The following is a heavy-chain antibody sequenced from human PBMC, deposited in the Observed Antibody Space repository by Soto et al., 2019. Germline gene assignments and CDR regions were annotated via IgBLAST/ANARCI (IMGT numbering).Heavy chain of an antibody. J-gene: IGHJ6*02. D-gene: IGHD5-12*01. V-gene: IGHV4-59*01. CDR3: ARGVEDVYDSEGGYYYYYYGVDV. CDR1: GGSISSYY. Sequence: SETLSLTCTVSGGSISSYYWSWIRQPPGKGLEWIGYIYYSGSTNYNPSLKSRVTISVDTSKNQFSLKLSSVTAADTAVYYCARGVEDVYDSEGGYYYYYYGVDVWGQGTTVTVSS. CDR2: IYYSGST.